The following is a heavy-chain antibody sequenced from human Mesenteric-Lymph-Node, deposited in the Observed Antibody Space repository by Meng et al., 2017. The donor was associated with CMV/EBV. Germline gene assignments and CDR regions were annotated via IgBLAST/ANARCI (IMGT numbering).Heavy chain of an antibody. J-gene: IGHJ4*02. V-gene: IGHV3-30-3*01. CDR1: ISYS. D-gene: IGHD5-24*01. Sequence: ISYSMIGCRRDPGKGLEWWAVMSNDCSNKYYAASVKDRFTISRDNSKNTLYLQMNSLRAEDAAVYYCARTLRDGYNTLAGYFDYWGQGTLVTVSS. CDR2: MSNDCSNK. CDR3: ARTLRDGYNTLAGYFDY.